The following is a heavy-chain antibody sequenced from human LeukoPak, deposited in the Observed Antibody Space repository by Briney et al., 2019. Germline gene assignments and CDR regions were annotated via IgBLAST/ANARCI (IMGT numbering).Heavy chain of an antibody. CDR3: ARDSTNYVWGSYRLEPYFDY. J-gene: IGHJ4*02. CDR2: ISSSSSTI. D-gene: IGHD3-16*02. CDR1: GFTFSSYS. V-gene: IGHV3-48*01. Sequence: GGSLRLSCAASGFTFSSYSMNWVRQAPGKGLEWVSYISSSSSTIYYADSVKGRFTISRDNAKNSLYLQMNSLRAEDTAVYYCARDSTNYVWGSYRLEPYFDYWGQGTLVTVSS.